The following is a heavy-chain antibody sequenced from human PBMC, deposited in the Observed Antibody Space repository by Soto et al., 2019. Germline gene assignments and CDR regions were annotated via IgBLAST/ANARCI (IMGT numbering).Heavy chain of an antibody. D-gene: IGHD2-15*01. CDR2: INSDGSST. CDR3: ARGAVVAAHYYYGMDV. CDR1: GFTFSSFW. Sequence: GESLRLSCAAFGFTFSSFWMHWVRQAPGKGLVWVSRINSDGSSTSYADSVKGRFTISRDNAKNTLYLQMNSLRAEDTAVYYCARGAVVAAHYYYGMDVWGQGTTVTV. J-gene: IGHJ6*02. V-gene: IGHV3-74*01.